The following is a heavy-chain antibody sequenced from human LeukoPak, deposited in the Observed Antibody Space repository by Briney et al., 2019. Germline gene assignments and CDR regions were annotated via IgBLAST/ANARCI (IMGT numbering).Heavy chain of an antibody. V-gene: IGHV1-18*01. D-gene: IGHD3-10*01. Sequence: ASVKVSCKASGYTFTSYAMHWVRQAPGQGLEWMGWISAYNGNTNYAQKLQGRVTMTTDTSTSTAYMELRSLRSDDTAVYYCARVTMVRGVIPGWFDPWGQGTLVTVSS. CDR1: GYTFTSYA. CDR2: ISAYNGNT. J-gene: IGHJ5*02. CDR3: ARVTMVRGVIPGWFDP.